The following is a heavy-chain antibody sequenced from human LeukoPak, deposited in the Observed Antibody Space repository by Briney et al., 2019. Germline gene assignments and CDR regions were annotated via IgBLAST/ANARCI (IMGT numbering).Heavy chain of an antibody. CDR3: ARDRRELLRSALYDY. D-gene: IGHD1-26*01. CDR2: INPSGGST. CDR1: EYTFTNYD. J-gene: IGHJ4*02. V-gene: IGHV1-46*01. Sequence: ASVQVSCKASEYTFTNYDINWVRQAPGQGLEWMGIINPSGGSTSYAQKFQGRVTMTRDTSTSTVYTELSSLRSEDTAVYYCARDRRELLRSALYDYWGQGALVTVSS.